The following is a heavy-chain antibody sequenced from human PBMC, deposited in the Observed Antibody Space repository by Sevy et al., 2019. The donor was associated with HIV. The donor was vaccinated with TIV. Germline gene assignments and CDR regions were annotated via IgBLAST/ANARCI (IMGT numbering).Heavy chain of an antibody. CDR1: GYSISSGYL. V-gene: IGHV4-38-2*02. CDR3: ANFGRLLIINGDAFDV. J-gene: IGHJ3*01. Sequence: SETLSLTCTVSGYSISSGYLWGWIRQPPGKGLQWIGSVDHTGNTYYNPSLKSRVTTSVDTSKNQFSLRLSSVTAADTAVYYCANFGRLLIINGDAFDVWGQGTMVTVSS. CDR2: VDHTGNT. D-gene: IGHD3-9*01.